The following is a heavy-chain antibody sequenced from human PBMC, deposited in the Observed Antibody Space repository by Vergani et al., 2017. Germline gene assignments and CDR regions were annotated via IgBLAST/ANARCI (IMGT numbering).Heavy chain of an antibody. CDR1: GFTFSSYS. CDR3: ARDYQDXYYDSSGYNDAFDI. Sequence: EVQLVESGGGLVKPGGSLRLSCAASGFTFSSYSMNWVRQAPGKGLEWVSSIISSSGYIYYADSVKGRFTISRDNAKNSLYLQMNSLRAEDTAVYYCARDYQDXYYDSSGYNDAFDIWGQATMVTVSS. V-gene: IGHV3-21*01. CDR2: IISSSGYI. J-gene: IGHJ3*02. D-gene: IGHD3-22*01.